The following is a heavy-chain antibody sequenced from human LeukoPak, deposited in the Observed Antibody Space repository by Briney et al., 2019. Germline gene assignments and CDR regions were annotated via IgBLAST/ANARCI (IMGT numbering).Heavy chain of an antibody. CDR1: GFSFSVFG. D-gene: IGHD3-16*01. CDR3: ARLGPYYFDS. V-gene: IGHV3-33*01. J-gene: IGHJ4*02. CDR2: IWSDGSNK. Sequence: GGSLRLSCAASGFSFSVFGIHWVRQAPGKGLEWVAVIWSDGSNKYYADSVKGRFTISRDTSRNTLYLQMNSLRAEDTAVYYCARLGPYYFDSWGQGTLVIVSS.